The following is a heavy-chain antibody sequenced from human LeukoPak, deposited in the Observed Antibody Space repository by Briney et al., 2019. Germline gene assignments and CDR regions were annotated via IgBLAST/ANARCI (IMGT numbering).Heavy chain of an antibody. V-gene: IGHV3-30-3*01. CDR1: GFTSSSYA. J-gene: IGHJ6*02. CDR3: ARTHYGGNSYYYYYGMDV. CDR2: ISYDGSNE. Sequence: GRSLRLSCAASGFTSSSYAMHWVRQAPGKGLEWVAVISYDGSNEYYADSVKGRFTISRDNSKNTLYLQMNSLRAEDTAVYCCARTHYGGNSYYYYYGMDVWGQGTTVTVSS. D-gene: IGHD4-23*01.